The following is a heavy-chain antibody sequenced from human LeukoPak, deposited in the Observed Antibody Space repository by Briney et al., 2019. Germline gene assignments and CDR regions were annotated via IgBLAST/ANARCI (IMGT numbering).Heavy chain of an antibody. V-gene: IGHV3-9*01. D-gene: IGHD5-18*01. Sequence: PGGSLRLSCAASGFTFDDYAMHWVRQAPGKGLEWVSGISWNSGSIGYADSVKGRFTISRDNAKNSLYLQMNSLRAEDTALYYCAKAADTAAQGMDVWGQGTTVTVSS. J-gene: IGHJ6*02. CDR1: GFTFDDYA. CDR2: ISWNSGSI. CDR3: AKAADTAAQGMDV.